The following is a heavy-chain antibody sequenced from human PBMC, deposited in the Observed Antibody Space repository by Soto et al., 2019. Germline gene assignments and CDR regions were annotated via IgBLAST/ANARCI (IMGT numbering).Heavy chain of an antibody. CDR1: GDSVSSNSAA. CDR2: TYYRSKWYN. J-gene: IGHJ6*02. CDR3: ARELTTVTRYYYYGMDV. V-gene: IGHV6-1*01. D-gene: IGHD4-17*01. Sequence: SQTLSLTCAISGDSVSSNSAAWNWIRQSPSRGLEWLGRTYYRSKWYNDYAVSVKSRITINPDTSKNQFSLQLNSVTPEDTAVYYCARELTTVTRYYYYGMDVWGQGTTVTVSS.